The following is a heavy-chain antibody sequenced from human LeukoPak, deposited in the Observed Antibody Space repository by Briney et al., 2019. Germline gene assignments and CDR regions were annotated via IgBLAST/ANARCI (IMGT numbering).Heavy chain of an antibody. Sequence: ASVKGSCKASGSTFSSYAISWVRQAPGQGLEWMGGIIPIFGTANYAQKFQGRVTITADESTSTAYMELSSLRSEDTAVYYCARDGGYGGNRGFDYWGQGTLVTVSS. J-gene: IGHJ4*02. D-gene: IGHD4-23*01. CDR2: IIPIFGTA. CDR1: GSTFSSYA. CDR3: ARDGGYGGNRGFDY. V-gene: IGHV1-69*01.